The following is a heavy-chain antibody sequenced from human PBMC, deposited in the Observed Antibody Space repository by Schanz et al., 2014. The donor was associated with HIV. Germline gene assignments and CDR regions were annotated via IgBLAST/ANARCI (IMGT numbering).Heavy chain of an antibody. CDR2: IIPIFVTT. J-gene: IGHJ4*03. Sequence: QVQLLQSGAEMKKPGSSVKVSCKASGGTFGTYGFTWVRQAPGQGLEWVGGIIPIFVTTNYAPRFQGRLTMTADVSTNTASMELSSLRPEDTAVYYCAKGQDWPGPQLDHWGHGSLVIVSS. D-gene: IGHD3-9*01. CDR3: AKGQDWPGPQLDH. CDR1: GGTFGTYG. V-gene: IGHV1-69*01.